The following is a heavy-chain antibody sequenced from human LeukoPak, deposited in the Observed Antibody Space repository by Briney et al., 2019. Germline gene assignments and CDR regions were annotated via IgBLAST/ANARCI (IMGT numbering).Heavy chain of an antibody. CDR1: GGSISSSSYY. Sequence: SETLSLTCTVSGGSISSSSYYWGWIRQPPGKGLEWIGSIYYSGSTYYNPSLKSRVTISADTSKNQFSLKLSSVTAADTAVYYCARAGIGGSYLGYFDYWGQGTLVTVSS. V-gene: IGHV4-39*07. J-gene: IGHJ4*02. CDR3: ARAGIGGSYLGYFDY. D-gene: IGHD1-26*01. CDR2: IYYSGST.